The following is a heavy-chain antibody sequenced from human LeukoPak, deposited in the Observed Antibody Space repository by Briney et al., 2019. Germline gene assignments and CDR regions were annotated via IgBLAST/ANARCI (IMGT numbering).Heavy chain of an antibody. V-gene: IGHV3-66*01. Sequence: GGSLRLSCAASEFSVGSNYMTWVRQAPGKGLEWVSLIYSGGSTYYADSVKGRFTISRDNSKNTLYLQMNSLRAEDTAVYYCARVGELSHYYYYYYMDVWGKGTTVTVSS. D-gene: IGHD3-10*01. CDR3: ARVGELSHYYYYYYMDV. CDR2: IYSGGST. CDR1: EFSVGSNY. J-gene: IGHJ6*03.